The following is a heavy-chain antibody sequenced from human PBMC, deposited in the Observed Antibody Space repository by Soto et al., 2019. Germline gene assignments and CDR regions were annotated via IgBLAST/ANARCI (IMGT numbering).Heavy chain of an antibody. D-gene: IGHD2-21*01. V-gene: IGHV3-21*03. J-gene: IGHJ3*02. Sequence: ESGGGLVKPGGSLRLSCEASGFSFRNYTMNWARQAPGKGLEWVSSIRSNTDYIYYADSVKGRFTISRDNAKNSLYLQMISLRAEDTAVYYCWVKGVVNDAFHMWGQGTMVTVSS. CDR1: GFSFRNYT. CDR2: IRSNTDYI. CDR3: WVKGVVNDAFHM.